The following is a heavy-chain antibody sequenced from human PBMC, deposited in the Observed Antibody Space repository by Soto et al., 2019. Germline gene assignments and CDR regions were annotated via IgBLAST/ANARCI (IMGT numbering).Heavy chain of an antibody. J-gene: IGHJ4*02. Sequence: ASVKVSCKASGYSFSSYAIHWVRQAPGQRLEWMGWINAGNGNTQYAQKFQGRVTMTTDTSTSTAYMELSSLRSDDTAVYYCARWGSGYDGGYWGQGTLVTVSS. D-gene: IGHD5-12*01. CDR3: ARWGSGYDGGY. CDR1: GYSFSSYA. CDR2: INAGNGNT. V-gene: IGHV1-3*01.